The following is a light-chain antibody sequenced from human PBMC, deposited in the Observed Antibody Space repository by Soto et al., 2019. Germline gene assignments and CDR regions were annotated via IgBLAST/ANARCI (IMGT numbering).Light chain of an antibody. V-gene: IGKV1-5*03. Sequence: DIQMTQSPSTLSASVGDRVTITCRASQTISSWLAWYQQKPGKAPKLLIFKASSLETGVPSRFSGSGSGTEFTLTISSLQPDDFATYYCQQHNTYPLTFGGGTKVDNK. CDR3: QQHNTYPLT. CDR2: KAS. CDR1: QTISSW. J-gene: IGKJ4*01.